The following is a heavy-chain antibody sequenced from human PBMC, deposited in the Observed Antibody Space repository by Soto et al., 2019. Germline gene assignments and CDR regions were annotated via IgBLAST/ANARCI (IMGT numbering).Heavy chain of an antibody. CDR3: ARLPQTSTRVTMRWGVVKRTWFEP. V-gene: IGHV5-10-1*01. CDR1: GYDFANYF. D-gene: IGHD3-10*01. J-gene: IGHJ5*02. CDR2: IDPSDSNT. Sequence: EVQLVQSGAEVKKSGESLRISCKASGYDFANYFISWVRQMPGKGLEWMGKIDPSDSNTNYSPSFQGHVTISVDKSINTAYLQWSSLKASDSAIYFCARLPQTSTRVTMRWGVVKRTWFEPWGQGTLVTVSS.